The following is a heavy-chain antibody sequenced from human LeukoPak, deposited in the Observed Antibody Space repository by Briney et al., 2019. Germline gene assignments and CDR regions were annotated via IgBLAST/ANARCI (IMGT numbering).Heavy chain of an antibody. V-gene: IGHV2-5*02. J-gene: IGHJ4*02. CDR3: TRSLRSRDCGNSRCYYFDS. CDR2: IYWEGDK. CDR1: GFSLSTSGVA. Sequence: KEPGPTLVKPTQTLTLTCSFAGFSLSTSGVAVGWIRRPHGETLNWVALIYWEGDKRYNPSLKNRLTITKDTSKNQLVLTMTDMDPLDTATYFCTRSLRSRDCGNSRCYYFDSWGQGTLVTVSS. D-gene: IGHD2/OR15-2a*01.